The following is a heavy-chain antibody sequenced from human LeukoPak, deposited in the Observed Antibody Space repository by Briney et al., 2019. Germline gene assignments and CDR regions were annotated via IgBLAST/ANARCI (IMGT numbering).Heavy chain of an antibody. D-gene: IGHD3-9*01. V-gene: IGHV3-23*01. Sequence: GGSLRLSCAASGFTFSSYGMSWVRQAPGKGLEWVSAISGSGGSTYYADSVKGRFTISRDNAKNSLYLQMNSLRAEDTAVYYCARELRYFDWLPDYWGQGTLVTVSS. CDR3: ARELRYFDWLPDY. CDR1: GFTFSSYG. CDR2: ISGSGGST. J-gene: IGHJ4*02.